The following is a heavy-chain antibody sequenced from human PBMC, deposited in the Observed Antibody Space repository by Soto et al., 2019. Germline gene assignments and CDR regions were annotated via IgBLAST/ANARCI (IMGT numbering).Heavy chain of an antibody. J-gene: IGHJ6*02. V-gene: IGHV4-30-2*01. D-gene: IGHD2-21*01. CDR1: GSTLTTAGYS. CDR2: VYHTGNA. CDR3: ASRPFYSYGLEG. Sequence: SETLSLTCTVSGSTLTTAGYSWSFIRQPPGPSLEWFGYVYHTGNAYPKPSLKSRVTISLDRSKNQFSLKMTYVTAADTALYYCASRPFYSYGLEGWGQGTTVTVCS.